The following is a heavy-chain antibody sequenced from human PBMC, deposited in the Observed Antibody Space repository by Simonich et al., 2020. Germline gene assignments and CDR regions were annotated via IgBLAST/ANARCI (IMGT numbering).Heavy chain of an antibody. Sequence: QVQLVQSGAEVKKPGASWKVSCKASGYTFPSYGISWVRQAPGQGLEWMGWISAYNGNTNYAQKLQGRVTMTTDTSTSTAYRELRSLRSDDTAVYYCARSTTGTTAFDIWGQGTMVTVSS. V-gene: IGHV1-18*01. J-gene: IGHJ3*02. CDR1: GYTFPSYG. CDR3: ARSTTGTTAFDI. CDR2: ISAYNGNT. D-gene: IGHD1-1*01.